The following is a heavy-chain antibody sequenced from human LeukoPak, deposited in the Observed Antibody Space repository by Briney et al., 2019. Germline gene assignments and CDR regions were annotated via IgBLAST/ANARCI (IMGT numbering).Heavy chain of an antibody. D-gene: IGHD3-22*01. CDR1: GFTFSSSA. CDR2: NSAGGGST. Sequence: GGSLRLSCAASGFTFSSSAMSWVRQAPGKGLEWVTANSAGGGSTYYADSVKGRFTISRDNSKNTLYLQMNSLRAEDTAVYYCAKGTYYYDSSGYYDYWGQGTLVTVSS. J-gene: IGHJ4*02. V-gene: IGHV3-23*01. CDR3: AKGTYYYDSSGYYDY.